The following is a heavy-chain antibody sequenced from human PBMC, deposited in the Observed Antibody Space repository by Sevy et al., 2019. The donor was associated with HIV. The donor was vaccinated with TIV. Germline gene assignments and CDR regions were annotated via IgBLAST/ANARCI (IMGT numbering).Heavy chain of an antibody. D-gene: IGHD7-27*01. CDR1: GFTFSGYA. J-gene: IGHJ5*02. Sequence: GGSLRRSCAASGFTFSGYAMSWVRQAPGKGLEWVSLITGSGSKTYYADSVKGRFTISRDNSKNTVNLQMNSLRVEDTAIYYCAKETWGLFAPWGQGILVTVSS. CDR3: AKETWGLFAP. CDR2: ITGSGSKT. V-gene: IGHV3-23*01.